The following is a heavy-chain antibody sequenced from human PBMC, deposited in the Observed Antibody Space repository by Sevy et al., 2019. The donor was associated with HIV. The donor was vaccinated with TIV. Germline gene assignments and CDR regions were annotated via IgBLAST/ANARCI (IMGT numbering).Heavy chain of an antibody. D-gene: IGHD3-22*01. J-gene: IGHJ1*01. Sequence: GGSLRLSCKASGFNFNNYAMSWVRQAPGKGLEWVSTISGSGGRTYTAESVRGRLTISRDNSKRTVYLQMNSPRGDDTAIYYCAKDPYSSGEYFQKWGQGARVTVSS. CDR1: GFNFNNYA. CDR2: ISGSGGRT. V-gene: IGHV3-23*01. CDR3: AKDPYSSGEYFQK.